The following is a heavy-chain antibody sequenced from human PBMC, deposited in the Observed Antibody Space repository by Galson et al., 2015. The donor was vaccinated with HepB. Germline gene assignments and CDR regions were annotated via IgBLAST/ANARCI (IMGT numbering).Heavy chain of an antibody. CDR1: GFTFSDYS. D-gene: IGHD3-10*01. J-gene: IGHJ6*03. Sequence: SLRLSCAASGFTFSDYSMNWVRQAPGKGLEWVSVITEGGGSTYYADSVKGRFIVSRDNSKNALYLQMNSLRVEDTAVYYCAKAPGDILYYMDVWGKGTTVTVSS. V-gene: IGHV3-23*01. CDR2: ITEGGGST. CDR3: AKAPGDILYYMDV.